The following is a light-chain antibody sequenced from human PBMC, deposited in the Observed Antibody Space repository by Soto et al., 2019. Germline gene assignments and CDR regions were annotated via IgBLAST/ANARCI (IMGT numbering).Light chain of an antibody. CDR1: SSNIGSNT. V-gene: IGLV1-44*01. J-gene: IGLJ2*01. Sequence: QSVLTQPPSASGTPGQRVTISCSGSSSNIGSNTVNWYQQLPGTAPKLLIYSNNQRPSGVPDRFSGSKSGTSASLAISGLQSEDEADYYCAAWDDSLNGGGVFGGGTKVTFL. CDR2: SNN. CDR3: AAWDDSLNGGGV.